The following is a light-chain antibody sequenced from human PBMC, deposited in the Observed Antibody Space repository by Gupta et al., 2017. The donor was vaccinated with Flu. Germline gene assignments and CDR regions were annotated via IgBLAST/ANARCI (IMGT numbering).Light chain of an antibody. CDR3: QQGNMSPYT. J-gene: IGKJ4*01. Sequence: DIQLTHPPSFLSRSIGDRVTITCRASQEISSYLAWYQQKPGKAPKFLIYTASTVKTVVPSRFSGSGFGTKFILTISHPQPEDSASYYCQQGNMSPYTFGGGTXVDIK. CDR1: QEISSY. V-gene: IGKV1-9*01. CDR2: TAS.